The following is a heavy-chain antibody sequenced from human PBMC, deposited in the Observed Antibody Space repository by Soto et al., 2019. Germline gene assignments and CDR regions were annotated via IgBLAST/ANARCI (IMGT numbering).Heavy chain of an antibody. CDR2: IYYSGST. CDR3: ASLFLEWLTYYYYMDV. J-gene: IGHJ6*03. Sequence: TSETLSLTCTVSGGSISSSSYYWGWIRQPPGKGLEWIGSIYYSGSTYYNPSLKSRVTISVDTSKNQFSLKLSSVTAADTAVYYCASLFLEWLTYYYYMDVWGKGTTVTVSS. CDR1: GGSISSSSYY. D-gene: IGHD3-3*01. V-gene: IGHV4-39*01.